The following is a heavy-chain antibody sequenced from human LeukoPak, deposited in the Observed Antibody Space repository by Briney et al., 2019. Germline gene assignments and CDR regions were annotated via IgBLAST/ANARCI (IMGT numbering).Heavy chain of an antibody. J-gene: IGHJ3*02. CDR2: IYYSGST. CDR1: GGSISSSNW. V-gene: IGHV4-4*02. D-gene: IGHD6-6*01. CDR3: ARHRGLLIAARPSAFDI. Sequence: PSETLSLTCAVSGGSISSSNWWSWVRPPPGKGLEWIGYIYYSGSTNYNPSLKSRVTISVDTSKNQFSLKLSSVTAADTAVYYCARHRGLLIAARPSAFDIWGQGTMVTVSS.